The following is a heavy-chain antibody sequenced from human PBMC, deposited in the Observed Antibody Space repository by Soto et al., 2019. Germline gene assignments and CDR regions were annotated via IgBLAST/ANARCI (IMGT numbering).Heavy chain of an antibody. J-gene: IGHJ6*02. CDR2: TIPIFGTA. CDR3: AGGYYYYYGMDV. CDR1: GGTFSSYA. V-gene: IGHV1-69*13. Sequence: SVKVSCKASGGTFSSYAISWVRQAPGQGLEWMGGTIPIFGTANYAQKFQGRVTITADESTSTAYMELSSLRSEDTAVYYCAGGYYYYYGMDVWGQGTTVTVSS. D-gene: IGHD3-16*01.